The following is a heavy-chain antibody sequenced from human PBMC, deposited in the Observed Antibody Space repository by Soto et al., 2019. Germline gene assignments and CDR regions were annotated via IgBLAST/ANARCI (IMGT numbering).Heavy chain of an antibody. CDR1: GFIFSNYG. D-gene: IGHD2-8*02. J-gene: IGHJ4*02. Sequence: EGSLRLSCAASGFIFSNYGMHWVRQAPGKGLEWVTIISYDGSVKYYADSVKGRFTISRDNSKNTLYLQMNSLRAEATDVYYCAKDGTGGLPYYFGYWGQGTLVTVSS. CDR3: AKDGTGGLPYYFGY. CDR2: ISYDGSVK. V-gene: IGHV3-30*18.